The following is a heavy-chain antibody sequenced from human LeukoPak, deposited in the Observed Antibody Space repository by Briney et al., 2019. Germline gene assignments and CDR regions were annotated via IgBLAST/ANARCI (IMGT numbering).Heavy chain of an antibody. V-gene: IGHV4-39*07. J-gene: IGHJ3*01. D-gene: IGHD6-13*01. CDR3: ARAYTSSWYIGAFSL. CDR1: C. Sequence: CWGWIRQPPGKGLAWIGIISYSGITHYSPSLKSRVTVSVDKSKNQFSLKLSSATAADTAVYYCARAYTSSWYIGAFSLWGQGTVVTVSS. CDR2: ISYSGIT.